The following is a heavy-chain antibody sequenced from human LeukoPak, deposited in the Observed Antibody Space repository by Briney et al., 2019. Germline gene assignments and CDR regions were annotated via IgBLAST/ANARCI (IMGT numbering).Heavy chain of an antibody. CDR2: INPTSGET. CDR3: AQGVGDWPVWRFDP. Sequence: ASVKVSCKASGYTFGDYSIHWVRQAPGQGLEWMAWINPTSGETKIAQRFQGWVTMTTDTSITTASMELSRLKPDDTAVYYCAQGVGDWPVWRFDPWGQGTLVTVSS. J-gene: IGHJ5*02. V-gene: IGHV1-2*04. D-gene: IGHD2-21*02. CDR1: GYTFGDYS.